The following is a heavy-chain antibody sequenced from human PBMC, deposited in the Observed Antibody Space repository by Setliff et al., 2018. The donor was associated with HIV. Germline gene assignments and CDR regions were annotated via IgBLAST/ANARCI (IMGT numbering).Heavy chain of an antibody. V-gene: IGHV4-59*11. CDR2: VDFRGNS. D-gene: IGHD6-19*01. J-gene: IGHJ3*02. CDR3: ARGTIFLAYSSGWFDAFDI. Sequence: SETLSLTCTLSGASISSHYWSWIRQAPGKGLEWVGSVDFRGNSSANPSLKSRLMISVDTSKNQFSLKLSPVTAADTAVYYCARGTIFLAYSSGWFDAFDIWGQGTMVTVSS. CDR1: GASISSHY.